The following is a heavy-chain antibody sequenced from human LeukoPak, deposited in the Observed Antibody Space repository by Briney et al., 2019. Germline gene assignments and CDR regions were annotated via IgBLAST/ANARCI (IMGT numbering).Heavy chain of an antibody. V-gene: IGHV4-39*02. D-gene: IGHD6-19*01. CDR3: ARIHWLATRYYFDY. J-gene: IGHJ4*02. Sequence: SETLSLTCTVSGGSISISTYYWAWIRQPPGKGLEWIGTIYSGTNYYNPSLKSRLTMSVDTSRNPFSLNLKSVTAADTAVYYCARIHWLATRYYFDYWGQGTLVAVSA. CDR1: GGSISISTYY. CDR2: IYSGTN.